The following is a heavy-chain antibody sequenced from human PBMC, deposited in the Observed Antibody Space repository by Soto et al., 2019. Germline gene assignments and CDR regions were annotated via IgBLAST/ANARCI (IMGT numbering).Heavy chain of an antibody. CDR3: AKSILSSRTKEFDY. D-gene: IGHD6-13*01. CDR2: ISGSGGST. CDR1: GFTFSSYA. Sequence: GGSLRLSCSASGFTFSSYAMSWVRQAPGKGLEWVSAISGSGGSTYYADSVKGRFTISRDNSKNTLYLQMNSLRAEDTAVYYCAKSILSSRTKEFDYWGQGTLVTVSS. J-gene: IGHJ4*02. V-gene: IGHV3-23*01.